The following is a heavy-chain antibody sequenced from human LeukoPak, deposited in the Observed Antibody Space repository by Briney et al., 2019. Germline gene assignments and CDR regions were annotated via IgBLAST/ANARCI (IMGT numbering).Heavy chain of an antibody. D-gene: IGHD3-9*01. J-gene: IGHJ4*02. Sequence: ASETLSLTCTVSGGSISSYYWTWIRQPAGKGLEWIGRIYTTGSTNYNPSLNSRVTMSVDTSKKQFSLKLSSVTAADTAVYYCARNKKGILGYFDYWGQGTLVTVSS. CDR3: ARNKKGILGYFDY. V-gene: IGHV4-4*07. CDR2: IYTTGST. CDR1: GGSISSYY.